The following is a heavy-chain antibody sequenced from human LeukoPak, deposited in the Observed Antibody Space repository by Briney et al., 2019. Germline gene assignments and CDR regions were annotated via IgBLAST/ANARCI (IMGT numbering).Heavy chain of an antibody. CDR2: ISSSSSYI. CDR3: ARGGDYYDSSGYYSNFDY. Sequence: GGSLRLSCAASGFTFSSYRMNWVREAPGKGLEWVSCISSSSSYIYYADSLKGRLTISRDNAKNSLYLQVNSLRAEDTAVYYCARGGDYYDSSGYYSNFDYWGQGTRVTVSS. V-gene: IGHV3-21*01. J-gene: IGHJ4*02. D-gene: IGHD3-22*01. CDR1: GFTFSSYR.